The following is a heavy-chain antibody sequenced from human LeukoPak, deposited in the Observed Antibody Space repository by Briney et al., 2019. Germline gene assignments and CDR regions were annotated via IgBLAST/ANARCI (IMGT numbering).Heavy chain of an antibody. Sequence: SETLSLTCAVYGGSFSGYYWIWIRQPPAKGLEWIGEINHSGSTNYNPSLKSRVTISVDTSKNQFSLKLSSVTAADTAVYYCARGRIMITPYYYMDVWGKGTTVTVSS. CDR3: ARGRIMITPYYYMDV. CDR1: GGSFSGYY. V-gene: IGHV4-34*01. J-gene: IGHJ6*03. CDR2: INHSGST. D-gene: IGHD3-16*01.